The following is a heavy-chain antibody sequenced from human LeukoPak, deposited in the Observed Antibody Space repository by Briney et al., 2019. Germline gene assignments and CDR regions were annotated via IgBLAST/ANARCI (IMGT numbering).Heavy chain of an antibody. CDR1: GGTFSSYA. V-gene: IGHV1-69*05. Sequence: ASVKVSCKASGGTFSSYAISWVRQAPGQGLEWMGGIIPIFGTANYAQKLQGRVTMTTDTSTSTAYMELRSLRSDDTAVYYCARGPKLELYFDYWGQGTLVTVSS. CDR3: ARGPKLELYFDY. D-gene: IGHD1-7*01. J-gene: IGHJ4*02. CDR2: IIPIFGTA.